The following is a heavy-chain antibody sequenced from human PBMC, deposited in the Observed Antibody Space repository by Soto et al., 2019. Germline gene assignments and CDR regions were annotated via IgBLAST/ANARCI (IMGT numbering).Heavy chain of an antibody. Sequence: GGSLRLSCAASGFKFSNYAMSWVRQSPGEGLEWVSLISATGGGTYYADSVKGRFTISRDNSHNTLYLQVHSLTAEDTAVYYCAKDRRAGGNSAFYFDFWGQGAQVTVSS. CDR1: GFKFSNYA. CDR2: ISATGGGT. V-gene: IGHV3-23*01. J-gene: IGHJ4*02. CDR3: AKDRRAGGNSAFYFDF. D-gene: IGHD3-16*01.